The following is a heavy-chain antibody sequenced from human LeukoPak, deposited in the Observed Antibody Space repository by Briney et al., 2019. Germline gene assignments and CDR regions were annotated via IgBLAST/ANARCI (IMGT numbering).Heavy chain of an antibody. CDR3: ARGGQWLVYFDY. V-gene: IGHV4-34*01. Sequence: SETLSLTCAVYGGSFSGYYWSWIRQPPGKGLEWIGEINHSGSTNYNPSLKSRVTISVDTSKNQFSLKLSSVTAADTAVYYCARGGQWLVYFDYWGQGTLVAVSS. CDR2: INHSGST. D-gene: IGHD6-19*01. J-gene: IGHJ4*02. CDR1: GGSFSGYY.